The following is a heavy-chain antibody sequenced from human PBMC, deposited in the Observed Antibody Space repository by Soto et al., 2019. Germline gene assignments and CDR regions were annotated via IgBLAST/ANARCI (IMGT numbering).Heavy chain of an antibody. CDR3: AKLASEWVRGALYYFDY. D-gene: IGHD3-10*01. J-gene: IGHJ4*02. CDR2: ISGSGGST. Sequence: GGSLRLSCAASGFTFSSYAMSWVRQAPGKGLEWVSAISGSGGSTYYADSVKGRFTISRDNSKNTLYLQMNSLRAEDTAVYYCAKLASEWVRGALYYFDYWGQGTLFTVSS. CDR1: GFTFSSYA. V-gene: IGHV3-23*01.